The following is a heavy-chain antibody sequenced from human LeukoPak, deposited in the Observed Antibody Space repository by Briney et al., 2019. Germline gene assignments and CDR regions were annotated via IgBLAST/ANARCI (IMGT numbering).Heavy chain of an antibody. D-gene: IGHD3-22*01. V-gene: IGHV4-59*01. Sequence: SETLSLTCTVSGGSISSYYWSWIRQPPGKGLEWIGYIYYSGSTNYNPSLKSRVTISVDTSKNQFSLKLSSVTAADTAVYYCARGGLYYDGSGTPFEWGQGTLVTVSS. CDR1: GGSISSYY. J-gene: IGHJ4*02. CDR3: ARGGLYYDGSGTPFE. CDR2: IYYSGST.